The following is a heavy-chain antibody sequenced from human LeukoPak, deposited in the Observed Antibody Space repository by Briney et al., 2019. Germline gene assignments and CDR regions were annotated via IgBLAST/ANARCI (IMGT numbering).Heavy chain of an antibody. D-gene: IGHD3-22*01. CDR2: FDPEVGET. CDR1: GYTLTELS. J-gene: IGHJ6*03. Sequence: ASVKVSCKVSGYTLTELSMHWVRQAPGKGLEWMGGFDPEVGETIYAQKFQGRVTMTEDTSTDTAYMELSNLRSEDTAVYYCATAGRASGYYSVYYYYYYMDVWGKGTTVTVSS. CDR3: ATAGRASGYYSVYYYYYYMDV. V-gene: IGHV1-24*01.